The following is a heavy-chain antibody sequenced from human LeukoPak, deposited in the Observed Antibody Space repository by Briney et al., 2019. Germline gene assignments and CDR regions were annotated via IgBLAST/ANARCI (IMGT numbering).Heavy chain of an antibody. CDR3: ARARGYSGYESKWYYYGMDV. CDR1: GFTVSSNY. V-gene: IGHV3-53*01. Sequence: PGGSLRLSCAASGFTVSSNYISSGRQAPGGGLEWGSVIYSGGSPYYADSVTGRFTISKDNSTNKLYVQMTSLRAEDTAVYYCARARGYSGYESKWYYYGMDVWGQGTTVTVSS. J-gene: IGHJ6*02. CDR2: IYSGGSP. D-gene: IGHD5-12*01.